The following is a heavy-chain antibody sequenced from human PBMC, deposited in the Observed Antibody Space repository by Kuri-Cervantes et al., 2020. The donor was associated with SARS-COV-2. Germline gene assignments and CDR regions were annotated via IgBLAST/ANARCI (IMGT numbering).Heavy chain of an antibody. CDR2: INWNSGSI. D-gene: IGHD5-24*01. CDR1: GFTFDDYA. V-gene: IGHV3-9*01. J-gene: IGHJ4*02. CDR3: VREKGGWLQGDY. Sequence: SLKISCAASGFTFDDYAMHWVRQAPGKGLEWVSGINWNSGSIGYADSVKGRFTISRDNAKNSLYLQMDSLRAEDTAVYYCVREKGGWLQGDYWGQGTLVTVSS.